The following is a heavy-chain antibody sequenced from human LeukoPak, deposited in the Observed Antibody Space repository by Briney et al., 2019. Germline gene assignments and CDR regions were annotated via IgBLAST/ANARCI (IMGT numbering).Heavy chain of an antibody. V-gene: IGHV1-69*13. CDR1: GGTFSSYA. D-gene: IGHD3-22*01. J-gene: IGHJ4*02. Sequence: SVKVSCKASGGTFSSYAISWVRQAPGQGLEWMGGIIPIFGTANYAQKFQGRVTITADESTSTAYMELSSLRSEDTAVYYCARAAYYYDSSGYYYVAYYFDYWGQGTLVTVSS. CDR2: IIPIFGTA. CDR3: ARAAYYYDSSGYYYVAYYFDY.